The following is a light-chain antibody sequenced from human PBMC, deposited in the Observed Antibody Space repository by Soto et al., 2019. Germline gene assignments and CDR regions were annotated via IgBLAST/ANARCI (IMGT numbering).Light chain of an antibody. CDR2: EVT. CDR1: SSDVGGHNY. V-gene: IGLV2-14*01. CDR3: AAWDDSLNGRV. J-gene: IGLJ3*02. Sequence: QSALTQPASVSGSPGQSITISCTGTSSDVGGHNYVSWYQQHPGTAPKLMIYEVTNRPSGVSNRFSGSKSGNTASLTISGLQAEDEADYYCAAWDDSLNGRVFGGGTKLTVL.